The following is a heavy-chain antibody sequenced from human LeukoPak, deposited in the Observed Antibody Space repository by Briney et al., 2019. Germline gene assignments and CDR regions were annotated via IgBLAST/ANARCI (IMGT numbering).Heavy chain of an antibody. Sequence: ASVKVSRKASGYTFTSYAMHWVRQAPGQRLEWMGWINAGNGNTKYSQKFQGRVTITRDTSASTAYMELSSLRSEDTAVYYCARPYYDILTGYYTYYFDYWGQGTLVTVSS. V-gene: IGHV1-3*01. CDR2: INAGNGNT. CDR3: ARPYYDILTGYYTYYFDY. D-gene: IGHD3-9*01. CDR1: GYTFTSYA. J-gene: IGHJ4*02.